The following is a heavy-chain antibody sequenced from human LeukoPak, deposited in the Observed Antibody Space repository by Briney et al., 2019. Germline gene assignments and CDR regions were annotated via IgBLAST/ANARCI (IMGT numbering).Heavy chain of an antibody. D-gene: IGHD3-16*01. CDR2: ISGSGDNT. J-gene: IGHJ4*02. Sequence: GGSLRLSCAASGFTFSNYAMSWVRQAPGKGLEWVSAISGSGDNTYYADSVKGRFTVSRDNSKNTLYLQMNSLRAEDTAVYYCAREGGPKDRGIDYWGQGTLVTVSS. V-gene: IGHV3-23*01. CDR1: GFTFSNYA. CDR3: AREGGPKDRGIDY.